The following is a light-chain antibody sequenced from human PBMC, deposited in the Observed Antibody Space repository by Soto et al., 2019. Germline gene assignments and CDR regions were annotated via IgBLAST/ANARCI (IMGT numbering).Light chain of an antibody. CDR1: SSDVGSYNF. V-gene: IGLV2-23*03. CDR2: EGN. CDR3: CSYAGSSTFVV. Sequence: QSVLTQPASVSGSPGQSITISCAGTSSDVGSYNFVSWYQQHPGKAPKLMIYEGNKRPSGGSNRFSGSKSGNTASLTISGLQAADEADYYCCSYAGSSTFVVFGGGTKLTVL. J-gene: IGLJ2*01.